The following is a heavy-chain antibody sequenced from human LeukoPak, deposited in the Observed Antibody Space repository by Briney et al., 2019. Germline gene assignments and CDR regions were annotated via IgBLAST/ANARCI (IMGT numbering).Heavy chain of an antibody. Sequence: SETLSLTCTVSGGSISGYYWTWIRQPPGEGLEWIGYIYYTGNTNYNPSLKSRVTISVDTSKNQFSLRLSSVTAADTAVYYCAKKRDWFDPWGQGTLVTVYS. CDR2: IYYTGNT. CDR1: GGSISGYY. J-gene: IGHJ5*02. CDR3: AKKRDWFDP. V-gene: IGHV4-59*03.